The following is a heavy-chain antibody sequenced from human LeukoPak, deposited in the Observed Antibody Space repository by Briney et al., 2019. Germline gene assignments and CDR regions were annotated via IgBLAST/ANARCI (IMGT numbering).Heavy chain of an antibody. CDR2: IDYSGGT. Sequence: PSETLSLTCAVSGDSISSHYWSWIRQPPGKGPEWIGYIDYSGGTNYNPSLKSRVTISVDTSKNQFSLNLSSVTAADTAVYYCARGHYYDTSGDYWGQGTLVTVSS. J-gene: IGHJ4*02. CDR1: GDSISSHY. CDR3: ARGHYYDTSGDY. V-gene: IGHV4-59*11. D-gene: IGHD3-22*01.